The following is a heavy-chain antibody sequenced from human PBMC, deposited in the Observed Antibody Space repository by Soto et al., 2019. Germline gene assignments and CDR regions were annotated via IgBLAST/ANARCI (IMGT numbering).Heavy chain of an antibody. CDR2: INHSGRT. J-gene: IGHJ4*02. V-gene: IGHV4-34*01. Sequence: QVQLKQWGAGLLKPSETLSLPCAVYGGSFSGYYWSWIRQPPGKGLEWIGEINHSGRTNDNPSLKGRVTISVDTSKNQFSLKRSSVTAADTAVYYCARDDYDSSGRPNIDYWGQGTLVTVSS. D-gene: IGHD3-22*01. CDR1: GGSFSGYY. CDR3: ARDDYDSSGRPNIDY.